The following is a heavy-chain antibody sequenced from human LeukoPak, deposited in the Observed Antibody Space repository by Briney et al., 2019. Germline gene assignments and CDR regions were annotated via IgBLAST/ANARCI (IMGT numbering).Heavy chain of an antibody. CDR2: INPSGGST. V-gene: IGHV1-46*01. Sequence: ASVKVSCKASGYTFTSYGISWVRQAPGQGLEWMGIINPSGGSTSYAQKFQGRVTMTRDTSTSTVYMELSSLRSEDTAVYYCARREGGSYHPMDYWGQGTLVTVSS. D-gene: IGHD1-26*01. J-gene: IGHJ4*02. CDR3: ARREGGSYHPMDY. CDR1: GYTFTSYG.